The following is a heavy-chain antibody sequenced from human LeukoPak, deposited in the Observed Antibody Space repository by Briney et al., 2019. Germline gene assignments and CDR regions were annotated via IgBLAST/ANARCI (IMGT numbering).Heavy chain of an antibody. V-gene: IGHV1-2*02. CDR1: GYTFTGYY. J-gene: IGHJ5*02. CDR2: INPNSGGT. D-gene: IGHD2-2*01. CDR3: AREGIVVVPAATPRWFDP. Sequence: ASVKVSCTASGYTFTGYYMHWVRQAPGQGLEWMGWINPNSGGTNYAQKFQGRVTMTRDTSISTAYMELSRLRSDDTAVYYCAREGIVVVPAATPRWFDPWGQGTLVTVSS.